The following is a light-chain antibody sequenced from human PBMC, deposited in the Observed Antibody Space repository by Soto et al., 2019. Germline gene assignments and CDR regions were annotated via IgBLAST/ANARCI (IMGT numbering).Light chain of an antibody. J-gene: IGKJ1*01. Sequence: EIVLTQSPGSLSLSLGERATLSCRASQSVDSAFFAWDQQKPCQPPRLLMYGASRRATGIPDRFSGSGSGTDFTLTISRLEPEDFAGYYCQQYASSLTFGQGTKVEI. CDR1: QSVDSAF. V-gene: IGKV3-20*01. CDR2: GAS. CDR3: QQYASSLT.